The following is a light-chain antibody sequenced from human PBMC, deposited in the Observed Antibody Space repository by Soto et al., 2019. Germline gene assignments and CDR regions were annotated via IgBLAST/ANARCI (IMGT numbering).Light chain of an antibody. CDR1: QSVSSSY. Sequence: EIVLTQSPDTLSLSPGERATLSCRASQSVSSSYLAWYQQKPGQAPRLLIYGASSRATGIPDRFSGGGSGTDFTLTICRLEPEDFAVHYCQQYDGSRSFGQGTKVDIK. V-gene: IGKV3-20*01. J-gene: IGKJ1*01. CDR3: QQYDGSRS. CDR2: GAS.